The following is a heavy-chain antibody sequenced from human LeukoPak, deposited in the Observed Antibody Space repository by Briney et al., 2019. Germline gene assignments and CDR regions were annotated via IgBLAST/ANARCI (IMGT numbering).Heavy chain of an antibody. CDR3: ARDIGGRYSWYYFDY. V-gene: IGHV4-59*01. CDR1: GGSISSYY. J-gene: IGHJ4*02. Sequence: PSETLSLTCTVSGGSISSYYWSWIRQPPGKGLEWIGNMYYSGSTNYNPSLKSRVTMSVDTSKNHFSLKMSSVTAADTAVYYCARDIGGRYSWYYFDYWGRGTLVTVSS. CDR2: MYYSGST. D-gene: IGHD2-8*01.